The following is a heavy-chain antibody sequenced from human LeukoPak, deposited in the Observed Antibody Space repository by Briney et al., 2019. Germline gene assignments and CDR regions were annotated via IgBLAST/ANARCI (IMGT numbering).Heavy chain of an antibody. J-gene: IGHJ6*02. Sequence: GGSLRLSCAASGFTFSSYGMHWVRQAPGKGLEWVAVIWYDGSNKYYADSVKGRFTISRDNSKNTLYLQMNSLRAEDTAVYYCAREIAPYCSGGSCYFRLYYYYYGMDVWGQGTTVTVSS. CDR1: GFTFSSYG. CDR2: IWYDGSNK. CDR3: AREIAPYCSGGSCYFRLYYYYYGMDV. D-gene: IGHD2-15*01. V-gene: IGHV3-33*01.